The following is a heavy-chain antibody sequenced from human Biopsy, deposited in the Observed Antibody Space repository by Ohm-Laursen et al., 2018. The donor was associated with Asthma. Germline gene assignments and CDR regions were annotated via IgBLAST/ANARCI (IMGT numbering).Heavy chain of an antibody. V-gene: IGHV1-2*06. CDR1: GYPFIGYH. D-gene: IGHD6-13*01. Sequence: GASVKVSCKASGYPFIGYHIHWMRQAPGQGLEWMGRINPNSGATNYAQKFRGRVTMTRDTSISTAYMEVSRLRSDDTAVYYCARGQKSAGDRWFDPWGQGTLVTVSS. J-gene: IGHJ5*02. CDR3: ARGQKSAGDRWFDP. CDR2: INPNSGAT.